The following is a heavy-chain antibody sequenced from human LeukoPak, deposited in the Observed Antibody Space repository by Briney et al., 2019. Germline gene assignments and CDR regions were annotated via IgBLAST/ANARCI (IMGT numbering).Heavy chain of an antibody. CDR2: INPNSGGT. CDR3: ARPVLKGYDNCGY. J-gene: IGHJ4*02. D-gene: IGHD1-20*01. Sequence: GASVKVSCKASGYTFTGYYMHWVRQAPGQGLEWMGRINPNSGGTNYAQKFQGRVTMTRDTSISTAYMELSRLRSDDTAVYYCARPVLKGYDNCGYWVEGTLVTVSS. V-gene: IGHV1-2*06. CDR1: GYTFTGYY.